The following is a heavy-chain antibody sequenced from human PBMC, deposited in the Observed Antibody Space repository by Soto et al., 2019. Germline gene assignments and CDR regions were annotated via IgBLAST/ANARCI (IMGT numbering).Heavy chain of an antibody. Sequence: QIQVVQSGAEVKKPGSSVKVSCKASGGTFSRYAISWVRQAPGQGLEWMGGIIPIFGTATYAQKIQGRVTTTADESTSPPEIVLGSLRSNDTAESYCAFGWYSISWSYYNGMNVWGAGTTVTVSS. J-gene: IGHJ6*04. D-gene: IGHD6-13*01. CDR1: GGTFSRYA. CDR3: AFGWYSISWSYYNGMNV. V-gene: IGHV1-69*01. CDR2: IIPIFGTA.